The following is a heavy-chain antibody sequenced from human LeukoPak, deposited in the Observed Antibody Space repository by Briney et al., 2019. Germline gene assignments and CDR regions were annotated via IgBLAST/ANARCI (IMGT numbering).Heavy chain of an antibody. CDR1: GGSISSYY. D-gene: IGHD3-10*01. Sequence: SETLSLTCTVSGGSISSYYWSWIRQPPGKGLEWIGYIYYSGSTNYNPSLESRVTISVDTSKNQFSLKLSSVTAADTAVYYCARVEFGSGSTYFDYWGQGTLVTVSS. CDR3: ARVEFGSGSTYFDY. V-gene: IGHV4-59*01. J-gene: IGHJ4*02. CDR2: IYYSGST.